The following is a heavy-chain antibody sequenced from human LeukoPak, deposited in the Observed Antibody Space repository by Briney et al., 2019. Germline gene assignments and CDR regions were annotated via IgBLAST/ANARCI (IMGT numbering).Heavy chain of an antibody. Sequence: ASVKVSCKASGYTFTNSYIHWVRRAPGQVLEWMGLINPDGGNTNYAQNFQGRVTLTRDTSTSTVYMEPSSLRSEDTAIYYCARIRDGYNDAYDIWGQGTVVTVPS. J-gene: IGHJ3*02. D-gene: IGHD5-24*01. CDR3: ARIRDGYNDAYDI. CDR1: GYTFTNSY. V-gene: IGHV1-46*01. CDR2: INPDGGNT.